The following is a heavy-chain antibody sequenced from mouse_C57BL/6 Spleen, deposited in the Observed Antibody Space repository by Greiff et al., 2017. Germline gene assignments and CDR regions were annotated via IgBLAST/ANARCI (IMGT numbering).Heavy chain of an antibody. J-gene: IGHJ1*03. CDR2: IYPRSGNT. CDR3: ARWGTTVANWDFDV. D-gene: IGHD1-1*01. Sequence: VQLQESGAELARPGASVKLSCKASGYTFTSYGISWVKQRTGQGLEWIGEIYPRSGNTYYNEKFKGKATLTADKSSSTAYMELRSLTSEDSAVYFCARWGTTVANWDFDVWGTGTTVTVSS. CDR1: GYTFTSYG. V-gene: IGHV1-81*01.